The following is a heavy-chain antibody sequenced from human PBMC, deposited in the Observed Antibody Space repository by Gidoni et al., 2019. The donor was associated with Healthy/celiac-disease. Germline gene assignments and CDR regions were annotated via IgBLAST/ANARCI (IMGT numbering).Heavy chain of an antibody. D-gene: IGHD6-19*01. J-gene: IGHJ4*02. V-gene: IGHV3-23*01. CDR3: AKTHSSGWYYFDY. CDR2: ISGSGGST. CDR1: GFPFSSYA. Sequence: EVQLLESGGGLVQPGGSLRLSCAASGFPFSSYAMSWVRQAPGKGLDCVSAISGSGGSTYYADSVKGRFTISRDNSKNTLYLQMNSLRAEDTAVYYCAKTHSSGWYYFDYWGQGTLVTVSS.